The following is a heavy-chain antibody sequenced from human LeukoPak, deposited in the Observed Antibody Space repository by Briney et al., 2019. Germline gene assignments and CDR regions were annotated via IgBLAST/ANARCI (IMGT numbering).Heavy chain of an antibody. CDR1: GGSISSYY. CDR2: IYYSGGT. V-gene: IGHV4-59*01. Sequence: KPSETLSLTCTVSGGSISSYYWSWIRQPPGKGLEWIGYIYYSGGTNYNPSLKSRVTISVDTSKNQFSLKLSSVTAADTAVYYCARVKNSGYDQYYFDYWGQGTLVTVSS. D-gene: IGHD5-12*01. CDR3: ARVKNSGYDQYYFDY. J-gene: IGHJ4*02.